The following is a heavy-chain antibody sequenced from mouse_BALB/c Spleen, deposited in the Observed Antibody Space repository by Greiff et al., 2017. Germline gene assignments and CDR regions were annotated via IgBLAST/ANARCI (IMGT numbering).Heavy chain of an antibody. Sequence: VQRVESGPGLVAPSQSLSITCTVSGFSLTGYGVNWVRQPPGKGLEWLGMIWGDGSTDYNSALKSRLSISKDNSKSQVFLKMNSLQTDDTARYYCARDRRYYGSYYAMDYWGQGTSVTVSS. J-gene: IGHJ4*01. CDR1: GFSLTGYG. CDR2: IWGDGST. CDR3: ARDRRYYGSYYAMDY. D-gene: IGHD1-1*01. V-gene: IGHV2-6-7*01.